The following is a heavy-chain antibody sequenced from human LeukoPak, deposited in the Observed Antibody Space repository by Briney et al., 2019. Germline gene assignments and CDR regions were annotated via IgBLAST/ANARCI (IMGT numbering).Heavy chain of an antibody. D-gene: IGHD2-15*01. V-gene: IGHV3-74*03. CDR1: GFTFRNYF. CDR2: INSDGTTT. Sequence: GGSLRLSCAASGFTFRNYFMHWVRQAPGKGLAWVSRINSDGTTTMYADSVKGRFTIFRDNAKNTLYLQMNSLRNEDTAVYYCARRVDATRWFDPWGQGTLVAVSS. J-gene: IGHJ5*02. CDR3: ARRVDATRWFDP.